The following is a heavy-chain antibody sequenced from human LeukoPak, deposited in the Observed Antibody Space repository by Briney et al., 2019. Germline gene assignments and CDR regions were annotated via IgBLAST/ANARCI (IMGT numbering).Heavy chain of an antibody. Sequence: SETLSLTCTVSGGSISSYYWSWIRQPAGKGLEWIGRIYTSRSTNYNPSLKSRVTMPVDTSKNQFCLKLSSVTAADTAVYYCAREAAVAGSYDYWGQGTLVTVSS. J-gene: IGHJ4*02. CDR3: AREAAVAGSYDY. V-gene: IGHV4-4*07. D-gene: IGHD6-19*01. CDR2: IYTSRST. CDR1: GGSISSYY.